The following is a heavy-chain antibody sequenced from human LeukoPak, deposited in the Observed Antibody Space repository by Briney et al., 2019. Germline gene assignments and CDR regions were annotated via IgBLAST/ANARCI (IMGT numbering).Heavy chain of an antibody. CDR3: TRVIVAVPGYFDYFDF. CDR2: INEDGSNK. CDR1: GFTFSNYY. Sequence: GGSLRLSCAASGFTFSNYYMRWIRQAPGKGLEWVANINEDGSNKWHLGSVKGRFTVSRDNARNSLYLQMNSLRAEDTVVYYCTRVIVAVPGYFDYFDFWGQGALVTVSS. J-gene: IGHJ4*02. V-gene: IGHV3-7*01. D-gene: IGHD6-19*01.